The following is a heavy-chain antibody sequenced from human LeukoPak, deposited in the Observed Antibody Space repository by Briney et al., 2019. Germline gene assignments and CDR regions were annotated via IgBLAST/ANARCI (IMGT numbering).Heavy chain of an antibody. CDR3: AREGGGDGSGSSFFDY. J-gene: IGHJ4*02. D-gene: IGHD3-10*01. CDR1: GGSISSGGYS. Sequence: SETLSLTCAVSGGSISSGGYSWSWIRQPPGKGLEWIGYIYHSGSTYYNPSLKSRVTISVDRSKNQFSLKLSSVTAADTAVYYCAREGGGDGSGSSFFDYWGQGTLVTVPS. CDR2: IYHSGST. V-gene: IGHV4-30-2*01.